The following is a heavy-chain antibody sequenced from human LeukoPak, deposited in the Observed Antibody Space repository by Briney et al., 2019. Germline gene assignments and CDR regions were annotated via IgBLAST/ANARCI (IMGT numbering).Heavy chain of an antibody. CDR2: IYYSGST. J-gene: IGHJ3*02. Sequence: PSQTLSLTCTVSGGSISSGDYYWSWIRQPPGKGLEWIGYIYYSGSTYYNPSLKSRVTISVDRSKNQFSLKLSSVTAADTAVYYCARALSGSYYRGAFDIWGQGTMVTVSS. V-gene: IGHV4-30-4*08. CDR1: GGSISSGDYY. CDR3: ARALSGSYYRGAFDI. D-gene: IGHD1-26*01.